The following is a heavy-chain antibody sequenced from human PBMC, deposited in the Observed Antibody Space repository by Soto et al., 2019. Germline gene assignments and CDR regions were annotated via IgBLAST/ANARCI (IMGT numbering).Heavy chain of an antibody. Sequence: QVQLVESGGGVVQPGRSLRLSCAASGFTFSSYGMHWVRQAPGKGLEWVAVISYDGSNKYYADSVKGRFTISRDNSKNTLYLQMNSLRAEDTAVYYCAKSAGYDSSGYFDYWGQGTLVTVSS. CDR2: ISYDGSNK. J-gene: IGHJ4*02. CDR1: GFTFSSYG. V-gene: IGHV3-30*18. CDR3: AKSAGYDSSGYFDY. D-gene: IGHD3-22*01.